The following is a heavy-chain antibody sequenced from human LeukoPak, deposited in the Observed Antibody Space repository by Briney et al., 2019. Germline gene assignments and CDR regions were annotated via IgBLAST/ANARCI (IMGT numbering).Heavy chain of an antibody. V-gene: IGHV1-46*01. CDR1: GYTFTSYY. CDR2: ITPSGGST. D-gene: IGHD2-15*01. J-gene: IGHJ4*02. CDR3: ARDRSPSSPKRGPDY. Sequence: GASVKVSCKASGYTFTSYYMHWVRQAPRQGLECMGIITPSGGSTSYAQKFQGRVTMTRDTSTSTVYMELSSLRSEDTAVYYCARDRSPSSPKRGPDYWGQGTLVTVSS.